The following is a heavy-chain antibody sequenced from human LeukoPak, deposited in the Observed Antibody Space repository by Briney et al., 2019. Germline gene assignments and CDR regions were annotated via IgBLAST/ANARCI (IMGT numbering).Heavy chain of an antibody. CDR1: GYSFTSYW. V-gene: IGHV3-7*01. J-gene: IGHJ3*02. D-gene: IGHD6-13*01. CDR3: ASSSWDNDAFDI. Sequence: GESLKISCKGSGYSFTSYWIGWVRQAPGKGLEWVANIKQDGSEKYYVDSVKGRFTISRDNAKNSLYLQMNSLRAEDTAVYYCASSSWDNDAFDIWGQGTMVTVSS. CDR2: IKQDGSEK.